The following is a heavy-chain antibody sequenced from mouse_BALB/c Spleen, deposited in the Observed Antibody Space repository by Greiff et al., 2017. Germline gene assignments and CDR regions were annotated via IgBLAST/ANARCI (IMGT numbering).Heavy chain of an antibody. CDR2: INPYNDGT. V-gene: IGHV1-14*01. Sequence: VQLQQSGPELVKPGASVKMSCKASGYTFTSYVMHWVKQKPGQGLEWIGYINPYNDGTKYNEKFKGKATLTVDKSSSTAHMELLSLTSEDSAVYYCGRDGYYFDYWGQGTTLTVSS. CDR3: GRDGYYFDY. D-gene: IGHD2-3*01. CDR1: GYTFTSYV. J-gene: IGHJ2*01.